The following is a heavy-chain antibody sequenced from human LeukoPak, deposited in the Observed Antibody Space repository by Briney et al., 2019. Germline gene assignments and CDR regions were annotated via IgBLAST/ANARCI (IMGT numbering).Heavy chain of an antibody. Sequence: GGSLRLSCTASGITFSTYTMNWVRQAPGKGLEWVSSISSGSDYIYYADSVKGRITISRDNSKKSLYLQINSLRAEDTAVYYCAMGTTVVTPRYFALWGRGTLVSVSS. V-gene: IGHV3-21*01. J-gene: IGHJ2*01. CDR2: ISSGSDYI. CDR3: AMGTTVVTPRYFAL. D-gene: IGHD4-23*01. CDR1: GITFSTYT.